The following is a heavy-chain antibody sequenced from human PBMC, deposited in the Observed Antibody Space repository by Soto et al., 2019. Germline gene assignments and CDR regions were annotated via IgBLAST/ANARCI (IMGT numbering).Heavy chain of an antibody. J-gene: IGHJ4*02. V-gene: IGHV4-59*08. D-gene: IGHD6-19*01. Sequence: SETLSLTCTVSGGSISTYYWSWIRQPPGKGLEWIGYIYYSGSTNYNPSLKSRVTISVDTFKNQFSLKLSSVTAADTAVYYCARGDSSGWEGYFDYWGQGTLVTVSS. CDR3: ARGDSSGWEGYFDY. CDR2: IYYSGST. CDR1: GGSISTYY.